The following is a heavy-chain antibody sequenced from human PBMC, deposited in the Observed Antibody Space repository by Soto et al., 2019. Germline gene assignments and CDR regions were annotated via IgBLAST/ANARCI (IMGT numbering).Heavy chain of an antibody. V-gene: IGHV4-34*01. CDR3: ARGGRLWGLC. CDR2: INHSGST. CDR1: GGSFSGYY. Sequence: QVQLQQWGAGLLKPSETLSLTCAVYGGSFSGYYWSWIRQPPGKGQEWIGEINHSGSTNYNPSLKSRVTIAVDTSKNQFSLKLSSVTAADTAVYYGARGGRLWGLCWGQGTLVTVSS. D-gene: IGHD2-21*01. J-gene: IGHJ4*02.